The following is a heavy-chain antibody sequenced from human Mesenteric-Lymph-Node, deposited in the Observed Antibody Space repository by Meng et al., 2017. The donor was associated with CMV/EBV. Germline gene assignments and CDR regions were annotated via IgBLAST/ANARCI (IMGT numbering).Heavy chain of an antibody. D-gene: IGHD6-6*01. J-gene: IGHJ4*02. V-gene: IGHV1-18*01. CDR1: GGTFSSYA. CDR3: ARGLIAYSSSSASFDY. Sequence: ASVKVSCKASGGTFSSYAISWVRQAPGQGLEWMGGISAYNGNTNYAQNLQGRLTMTTDKSTSTAYMELSSLRSEDTAVYYCARGLIAYSSSSASFDYWGQGTLVTVSS. CDR2: ISAYNGNT.